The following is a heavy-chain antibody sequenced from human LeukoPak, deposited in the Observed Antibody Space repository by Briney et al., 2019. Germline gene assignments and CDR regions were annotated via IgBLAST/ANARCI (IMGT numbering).Heavy chain of an antibody. V-gene: IGHV3-21*01. J-gene: IGHJ4*02. CDR2: ISSSSSYI. CDR1: EFTFSSYS. Sequence: GGSLRLSCAASEFTFSSYSMSWVRQAPGKGLDWVSSISSSSSYIYYADSLKGRFTISRDNAKNSLYLQMNSLRAEDTAVYYCARGNSRSGGSCSYYFDYWGQGTLVTVSS. D-gene: IGHD2-15*01. CDR3: ARGNSRSGGSCSYYFDY.